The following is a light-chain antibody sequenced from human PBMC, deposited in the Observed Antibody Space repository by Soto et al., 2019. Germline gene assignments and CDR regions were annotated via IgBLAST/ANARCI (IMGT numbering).Light chain of an antibody. V-gene: IGLV1-47*01. CDR2: RNN. Sequence: QSVLTQSPSASGTPGQRVTISCSGSSSNIGSEYVVWYQHLPGTAPKLLIYRNNQRPSGVPDRFAGSESGTSASLAISGLRSEDEADYYCAARDDSLSGHWVFGGGTKLTVL. CDR3: AARDDSLSGHWV. J-gene: IGLJ3*02. CDR1: SSNIGSEY.